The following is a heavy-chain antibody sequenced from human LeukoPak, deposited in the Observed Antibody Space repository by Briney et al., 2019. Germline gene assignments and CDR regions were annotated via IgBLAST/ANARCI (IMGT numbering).Heavy chain of an antibody. D-gene: IGHD3-3*01. J-gene: IGHJ4*02. CDR1: GFTFSSYG. Sequence: QPGGSLRLSCAASGFTFSSYGMHWVRQAPGKGLEWVAVIWYDGSNKYYADSVKGRFTISRDNSKNTLYLQMNSLRAEDTAVYYCAKAAERVDYDFWSGYHTTSYYFDYWGQGTLVTVSS. CDR3: AKAAERVDYDFWSGYHTTSYYFDY. CDR2: IWYDGSNK. V-gene: IGHV3-33*06.